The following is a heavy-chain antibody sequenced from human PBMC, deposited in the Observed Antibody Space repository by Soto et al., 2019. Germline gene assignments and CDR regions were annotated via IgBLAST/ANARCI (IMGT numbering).Heavy chain of an antibody. CDR2: IYWDDSK. CDR1: GFSLSTSGVG. Sequence: QITLKESGPTLVRPTQTLTLTCAFSGFSLSTSGVGVGWIRQPPGKALEWLAVIYWDDSKHYSLSVRSRLTITKDTSKNQVVLTMTNMDPMDTGTYYCAHKGPEDWPLDYWGQGTLVTVSS. CDR3: AHKGPEDWPLDY. D-gene: IGHD3-9*01. V-gene: IGHV2-5*02. J-gene: IGHJ4*02.